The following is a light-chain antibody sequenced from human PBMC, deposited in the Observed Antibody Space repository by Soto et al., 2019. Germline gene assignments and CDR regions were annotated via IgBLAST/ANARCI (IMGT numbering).Light chain of an antibody. CDR1: SSDFGGYNY. CDR2: XXS. Sequence: QSVRTQPPSASGSPGQSVTISCAGTSSDFGGYNYVSWYQQYPGKFXKLMXYXXSERPSGVPDRFSGSKSGNTAFLTVSGLQAEDEADYYCLSYADTAYVFGTGTKVTVL. J-gene: IGLJ1*01. V-gene: IGLV2-8*01. CDR3: LSYADTAYV.